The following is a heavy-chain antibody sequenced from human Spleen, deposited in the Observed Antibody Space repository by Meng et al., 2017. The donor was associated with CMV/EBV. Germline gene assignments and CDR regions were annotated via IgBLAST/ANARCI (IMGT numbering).Heavy chain of an antibody. Sequence: GESLKISCAASGFTFSSYEMNWVRQAPGKGLEWVSYISSSGSTIYYADSVKGRFTISRDNDKNSVYLQMNNLRAGDTAVYYCARGRRVKQDGFCSGGSCYAFDSWGQGTLVTVSS. CDR1: GFTFSSYE. J-gene: IGHJ4*02. V-gene: IGHV3-48*03. CDR2: ISSSGSTI. CDR3: ARGRRVKQDGFCSGGSCYAFDS. D-gene: IGHD2-15*01.